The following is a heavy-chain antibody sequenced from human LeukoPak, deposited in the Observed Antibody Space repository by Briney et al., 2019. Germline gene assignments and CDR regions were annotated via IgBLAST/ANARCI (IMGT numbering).Heavy chain of an antibody. CDR1: GGTFSSYT. D-gene: IGHD4-11*01. CDR3: ARGYSNYVGYFDY. CDR2: IIPILDIA. J-gene: IGHJ4*02. V-gene: IGHV1-69*02. Sequence: SVKVSCKASGGTFSSYTISWVRQAPGQGLEWMGRIIPILDIANYAQKFQGRVTITADKSTSTAYMELSSLRSEDTAVYYCARGYSNYVGYFDYWGQGTLVTVSS.